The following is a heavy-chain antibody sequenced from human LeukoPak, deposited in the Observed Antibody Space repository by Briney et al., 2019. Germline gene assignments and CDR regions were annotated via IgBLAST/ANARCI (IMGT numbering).Heavy chain of an antibody. Sequence: GGSLRLSCAASGFTFSSYSMNWVRQAPGKGLEWVSSISSSSSYIYYADSVKGRFTTSRDNAKNSLYLQINSLRAEDTAVCYCASTQRLLNYYDSSGYLYWGQGTLVTVSS. J-gene: IGHJ4*02. CDR1: GFTFSSYS. CDR3: ASTQRLLNYYDSSGYLY. V-gene: IGHV3-21*01. CDR2: ISSSSSYI. D-gene: IGHD3-22*01.